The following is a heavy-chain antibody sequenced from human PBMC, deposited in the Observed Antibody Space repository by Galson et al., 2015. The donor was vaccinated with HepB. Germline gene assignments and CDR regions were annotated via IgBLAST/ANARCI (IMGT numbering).Heavy chain of an antibody. CDR1: GFTFSSYD. V-gene: IGHV3-13*05. CDR2: IGTAGDP. J-gene: IGHJ2*01. D-gene: IGHD1-26*01. CDR3: ARVRREHQDWYFDL. Sequence: SLRLSCAASGFTFSSYDMHWVRQATGKGLEWVSAIGTAGDPYYPGSVKGRFTISRENAKNSLYLQMNSLRAGDTAVYYCARVRREHQDWYFDLWGRGTLVTVSS.